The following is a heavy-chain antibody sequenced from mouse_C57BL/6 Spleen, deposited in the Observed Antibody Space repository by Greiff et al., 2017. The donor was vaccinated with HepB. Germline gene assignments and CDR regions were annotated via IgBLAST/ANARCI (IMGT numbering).Heavy chain of an antibody. D-gene: IGHD1-1*01. V-gene: IGHV14-4*01. CDR3: TLITTADY. J-gene: IGHJ2*01. Sequence: EVKLQESGAELVRPGASVKLSCTASGFNIKDDYMHWVKQRPEQGLEWIGWIDPENGDTEYASKFQGKATITADTSSNTAYLQLSSLTSEDTAVYYCTLITTADYWGQGTTLTVSS. CDR2: IDPENGDT. CDR1: GFNIKDDY.